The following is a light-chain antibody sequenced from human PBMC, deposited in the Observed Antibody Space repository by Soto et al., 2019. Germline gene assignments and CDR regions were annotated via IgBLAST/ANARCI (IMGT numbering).Light chain of an antibody. J-gene: IGLJ2*01. CDR2: DVT. V-gene: IGLV2-14*03. CDR3: SSYSSSTTHVV. Sequence: QSALTQPASVSGSPGRSVTISCTGTSSDVGDFNYVSWYQHLPGRAPKLIIYDVTNRPSGIFYRFSASKSGRTASLTISGLQAEDEADYYCSSYSSSTTHVVFGGGTQHTVL. CDR1: SSDVGDFNY.